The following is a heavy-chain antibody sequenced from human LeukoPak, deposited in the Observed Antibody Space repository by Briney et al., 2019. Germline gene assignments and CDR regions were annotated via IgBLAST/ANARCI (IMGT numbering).Heavy chain of an antibody. CDR1: GFPFNTYT. V-gene: IGHV3-21*01. J-gene: IGHJ4*02. D-gene: IGHD1-7*01. CDR3: AIIPGTTPL. Sequence: PGGSLRLSCAASGFPFNTYTMNWVRQAPGKGLEWVSSISTGGNHIYYTASVKGRFTISRDNAKNSLFLQMSSLRAEDTALYYCAIIPGTTPLWGQGTQVTVSS. CDR2: ISTGGNHI.